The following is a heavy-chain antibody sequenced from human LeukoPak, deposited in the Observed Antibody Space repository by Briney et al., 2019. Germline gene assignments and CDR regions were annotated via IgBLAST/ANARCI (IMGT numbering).Heavy chain of an antibody. V-gene: IGHV3-9*03. D-gene: IGHD1-26*01. CDR2: ISRNSDDI. Sequence: SLRLSCAASGFMFDDYAMHWVRQVPGMGLEWVSGISRNSDDIGYADSVKGRFTISRDNAKNSLYLQMNSLRAEDMALYYCAKGRSGGSYLLDYWGQGTLVTVSS. CDR3: AKGRSGGSYLLDY. J-gene: IGHJ4*02. CDR1: GFMFDDYA.